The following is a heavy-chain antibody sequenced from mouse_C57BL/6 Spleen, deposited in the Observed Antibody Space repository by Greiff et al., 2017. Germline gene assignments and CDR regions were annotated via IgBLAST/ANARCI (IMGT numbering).Heavy chain of an antibody. CDR1: GYAFSSSW. Sequence: QVQLKQSGPELVQPGASVKISCKASGYAFSSSWMNWVKQRPGKGLEWIGRIYPGDGDTNYNGKFKGKATLTADQSSSTASMQLSSLTSEDSAVYLCAREDVYYGSSYGYAMGYGGQGTSVTVSS. CDR2: IYPGDGDT. V-gene: IGHV1-82*01. D-gene: IGHD1-1*01. J-gene: IGHJ4*01. CDR3: AREDVYYGSSYGYAMGY.